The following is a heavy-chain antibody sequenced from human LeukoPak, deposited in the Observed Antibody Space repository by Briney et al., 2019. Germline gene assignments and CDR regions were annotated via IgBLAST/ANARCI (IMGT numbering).Heavy chain of an antibody. D-gene: IGHD6-13*01. Sequence: ASVKVSCKASGYTFTGYYIHWVRQAPGQGLEWMGWINPKSGGANYAQKFQGRVTMTRDTSTTTVYMELSSLRSEDTAVYYCARGSSSLFNAFDIWGQGTMVTVSS. V-gene: IGHV1-2*02. CDR3: ARGSSSLFNAFDI. J-gene: IGHJ3*02. CDR1: GYTFTGYY. CDR2: INPKSGGA.